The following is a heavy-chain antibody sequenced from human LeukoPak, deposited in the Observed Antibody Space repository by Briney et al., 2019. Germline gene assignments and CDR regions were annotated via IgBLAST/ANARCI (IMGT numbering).Heavy chain of an antibody. J-gene: IGHJ6*03. D-gene: IGHD6-6*01. V-gene: IGHV3-53*01. Sequence: GGSLRLFCTEPGFTASSNYMSWVRQAPGKGLEWVSVIYSGGSTYYADSVKGRFSISRDNSKNTVYLQMNSLRAEDTAVYYCARGGSSSSGFAYYYYMDVWGKGTTVTVSS. CDR2: IYSGGST. CDR1: GFTASSNY. CDR3: ARGGSSSSGFAYYYYMDV.